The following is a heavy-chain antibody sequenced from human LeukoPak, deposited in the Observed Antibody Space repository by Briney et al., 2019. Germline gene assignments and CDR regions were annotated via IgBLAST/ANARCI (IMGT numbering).Heavy chain of an antibody. V-gene: IGHV4-38-2*02. J-gene: IGHJ3*02. Sequence: SETLSLTCTVSGYSISSGYYWGWIRQPPGKGLEWIGSIYHSGSTYYNPSLKSRVTISVDTSKNQFSLKLSSVTAADTAVYYCASRMASDAFDIWGQGTMVTVSS. CDR3: ASRMASDAFDI. CDR1: GYSISSGYY. D-gene: IGHD5-24*01. CDR2: IYHSGST.